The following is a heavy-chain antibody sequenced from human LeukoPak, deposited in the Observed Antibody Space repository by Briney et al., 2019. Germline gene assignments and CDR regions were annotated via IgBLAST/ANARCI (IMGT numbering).Heavy chain of an antibody. CDR3: AKDTWDSSGYLSL. V-gene: IGHV3-9*01. CDR1: GFTFHDYA. J-gene: IGHJ4*02. D-gene: IGHD3-22*01. Sequence: GRSLRLSCAASGFTFHDYAMHWVRHAPGKGLEWVSGISWHSGSIGYADSVKGRFPISRDNAKNSLYLQMNSLRAEDTALYYRAKDTWDSSGYLSLWGQGTLVTVSS. CDR2: ISWHSGSI.